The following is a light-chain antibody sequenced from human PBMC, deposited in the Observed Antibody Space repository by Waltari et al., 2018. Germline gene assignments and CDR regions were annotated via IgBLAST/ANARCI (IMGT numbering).Light chain of an antibody. Sequence: SALTQPASVSGYPGQSITISCTGTSSAVGGYDYVSWYQQHPGKAPKLMIYDVSKRPSGVSNRFSGSKSGNTASLTISGLQAEDEADYYCSSYTSSSTFFGGGTKLTVL. CDR3: SSYTSSSTF. CDR2: DVS. J-gene: IGLJ2*01. V-gene: IGLV2-14*01. CDR1: SSAVGGYDY.